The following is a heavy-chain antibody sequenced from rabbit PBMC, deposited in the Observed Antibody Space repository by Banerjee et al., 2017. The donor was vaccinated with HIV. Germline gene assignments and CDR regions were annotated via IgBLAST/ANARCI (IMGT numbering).Heavy chain of an antibody. Sequence: QEQLEESGGDLVKPEGSLTLTCTASGFSFSNGYVMCWVRQAPGKGLEWIACINTSSGNTVYASWAKGRFTISKTSSTTVTLQMTSLTAADTATYFCARDYINGYTDYVFNLWGPGTLVTVS. V-gene: IGHV1S45*01. CDR2: INTSSGNT. D-gene: IGHD6-1*01. CDR1: GFSFSNGYV. CDR3: ARDYINGYTDYVFNL. J-gene: IGHJ4*01.